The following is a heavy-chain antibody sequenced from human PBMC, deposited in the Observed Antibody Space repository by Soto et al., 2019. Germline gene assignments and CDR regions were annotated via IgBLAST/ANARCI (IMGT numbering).Heavy chain of an antibody. Sequence: SETLSLTCTVSGGSISSGGYYWSWIRQHPGKGLEWIGYIYYSGSTYYNPSLKSRVTISIDTSKNQFSLKLSSVTAADTAVYYCAASCVACGGFNYYGMDVWGQGTTVTVSS. CDR2: IYYSGST. CDR1: GGSISSGGYY. D-gene: IGHD2-21*01. J-gene: IGHJ6*02. V-gene: IGHV4-31*03. CDR3: AASCVACGGFNYYGMDV.